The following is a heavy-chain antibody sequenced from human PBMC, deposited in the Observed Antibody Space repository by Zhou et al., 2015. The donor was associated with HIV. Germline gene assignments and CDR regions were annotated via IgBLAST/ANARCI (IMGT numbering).Heavy chain of an antibody. V-gene: IGHV1-69*01. D-gene: IGHD5-12*01. CDR2: IIPIFGTA. CDR1: GGTFSSYA. J-gene: IGHJ4*02. Sequence: QVQLVQSGAEVKKPGSSVKVSCKASGGTFSSYAISWVRQAPGQGLEWMGGIIPIFGTANYAQKFQGRVTITADESTSTAYMELSSLRSEDTAVYYCARTQSGYSGYEGPVYYFDYWGQGTLVTVSS. CDR3: ARTQSGYSGYEGPVYYFDY.